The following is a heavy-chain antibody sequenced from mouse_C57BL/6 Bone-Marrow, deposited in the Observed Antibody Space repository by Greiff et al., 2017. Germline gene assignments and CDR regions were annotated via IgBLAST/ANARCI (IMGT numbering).Heavy chain of an antibody. CDR2: IYPTSGRT. Sequence: VQLQQPGAELVKPGASVKMSCKASGYTFTSYWITWVKQRPGQGLEWIGDIYPTSGRTNYNEKFKSKAILTVDTSSNTAYMQLSSLTSEDSAVFYCARSGPRGRSFDYRGQGTTLTVSS. D-gene: IGHD3-1*01. CDR3: ARSGPRGRSFDY. V-gene: IGHV1-55*01. CDR1: GYTFTSYW. J-gene: IGHJ2*01.